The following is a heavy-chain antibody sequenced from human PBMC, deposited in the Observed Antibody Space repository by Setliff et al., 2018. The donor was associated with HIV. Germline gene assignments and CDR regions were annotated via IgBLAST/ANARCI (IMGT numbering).Heavy chain of an antibody. V-gene: IGHV1-18*01. J-gene: IGHJ5*02. CDR3: AGGLVSQKVPFDP. CDR2: ISAYNGNT. Sequence: ASVKVSCKASGYTFSNYGINWVRQAPGQGLEWMGWISAYNGNTKYAQKFQGRVTITTDESTSTAYMELSSLGSEDTAVYYCAGGLVSQKVPFDPWGQGTLVTVSS. D-gene: IGHD1-1*01. CDR1: GYTFSNYG.